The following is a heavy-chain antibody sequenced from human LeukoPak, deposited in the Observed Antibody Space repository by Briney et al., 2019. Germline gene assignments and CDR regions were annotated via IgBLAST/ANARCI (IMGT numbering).Heavy chain of an antibody. V-gene: IGHV3-21*01. Sequence: SGGSLRLSCAASGFTFSSYSMNWVRQAPGKGLEWVSSISGSSSYIYYADSVKGRFTISRDNAKNSLYLQMNSLRAEDTAVYYCARVRSGYDSYYYYYYMDVWGKGTTVTVSS. J-gene: IGHJ6*03. D-gene: IGHD2-2*01. CDR1: GFTFSSYS. CDR2: ISGSSSYI. CDR3: ARVRSGYDSYYYYYYMDV.